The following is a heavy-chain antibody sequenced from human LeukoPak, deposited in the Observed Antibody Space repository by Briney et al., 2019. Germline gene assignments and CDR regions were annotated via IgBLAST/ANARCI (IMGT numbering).Heavy chain of an antibody. J-gene: IGHJ6*03. CDR2: INPNSGGT. V-gene: IGHV1-2*02. Sequence: GASVKVSCKASGYTFTGYYMHWVRQAPGQELEWMGWINPNSGGTNYAQKFQGRVTMTRGTSISTAYMELSRLRSDDTAVYYCARELWFGDADYYYMDVWGKGTTVTVSS. D-gene: IGHD3-10*01. CDR3: ARELWFGDADYYYMDV. CDR1: GYTFTGYY.